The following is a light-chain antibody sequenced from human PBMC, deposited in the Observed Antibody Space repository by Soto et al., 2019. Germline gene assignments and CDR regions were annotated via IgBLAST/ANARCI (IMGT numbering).Light chain of an antibody. CDR2: DVT. J-gene: IGLJ1*01. CDR3: NSYTSSSTYV. Sequence: QAVVTQPASVSGSPGQSITISCTGTSSDVGGFNYVSWYQQHPGKAPKLMIYDVTNRPSGVSYRFSGSKSGNTASLTISWRQDEDEADYYCNSYTSSSTYVFGTGTKLTVL. CDR1: SSDVGGFNY. V-gene: IGLV2-14*03.